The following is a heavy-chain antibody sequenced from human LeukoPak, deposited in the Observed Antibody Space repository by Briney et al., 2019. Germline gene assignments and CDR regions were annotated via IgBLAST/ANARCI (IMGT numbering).Heavy chain of an antibody. CDR3: ARSGSGYYYNYYFGY. V-gene: IGHV3-53*01. J-gene: IGHJ4*02. CDR2: IYSGGST. Sequence: PGGSLRLSCAASGFTVSSNYMSWVRQAPGKGLEWVSVIYSGGSTYYADSVKGRFTISRDNSKNTLYLQMNSLRAEDTAVYYCARSGSGYYYNYYFGYWGQGTLVTVSS. D-gene: IGHD3-22*01. CDR1: GFTVSSNY.